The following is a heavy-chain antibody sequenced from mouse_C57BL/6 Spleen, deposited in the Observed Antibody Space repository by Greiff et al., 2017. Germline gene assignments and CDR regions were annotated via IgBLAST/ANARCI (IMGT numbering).Heavy chain of an antibody. CDR2: IYPGSGST. J-gene: IGHJ4*01. CDR1: GYTFTSYW. CDR3: AKLGRRDAMDY. D-gene: IGHD4-1*01. V-gene: IGHV1-55*01. Sequence: VQLQQPGAELVKPGASVKMSCKASGYTFTSYWITWVKQRPVQGLEWIGDIYPGSGSTNYNEKFKSKATLTVDTSSSTAYMQLSSLTSEDAAVYYCAKLGRRDAMDYWGQGTSVTVSS.